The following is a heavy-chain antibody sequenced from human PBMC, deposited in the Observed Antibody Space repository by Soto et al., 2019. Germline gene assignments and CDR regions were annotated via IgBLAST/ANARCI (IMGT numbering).Heavy chain of an antibody. CDR2: INSDSSDM. CDR3: ARGGYSPIPFDY. CDR1: GFTFSSYS. D-gene: IGHD5-18*01. J-gene: IGHJ4*02. Sequence: PGGSLGLSCAASGFTFSSYSMNWVRQAPGKGLEWVSSINSDSSDMYYTDSVKGRFTISRDNARNSLYLQMNSLRAEDTAIYYCARGGYSPIPFDYWGQGTLVTVSS. V-gene: IGHV3-21*01.